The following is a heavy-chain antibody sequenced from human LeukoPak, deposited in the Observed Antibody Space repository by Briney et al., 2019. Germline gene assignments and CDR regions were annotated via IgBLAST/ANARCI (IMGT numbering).Heavy chain of an antibody. V-gene: IGHV3-9*03. J-gene: IGHJ4*02. Sequence: PGGSLRLSCAASGFTFDDYAMHWVRQAPGKGLEWVSDISWKSGSIGYADSVKGRFTISRDNAKNSLYLQMNSLRAEDMALYYCAKARRYSSSPGGFDYWGQGTLVTVSS. CDR1: GFTFDDYA. CDR3: AKARRYSSSPGGFDY. D-gene: IGHD6-6*01. CDR2: ISWKSGSI.